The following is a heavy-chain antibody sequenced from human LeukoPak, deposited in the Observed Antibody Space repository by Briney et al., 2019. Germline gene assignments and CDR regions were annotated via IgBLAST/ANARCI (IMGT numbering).Heavy chain of an antibody. V-gene: IGHV3-23*01. CDR1: GFTFSSYW. Sequence: GGSLRLSCAASGFTFSSYWMSWVRQAPGKGLEWVSSISGSGGSTYYADSVKGRFTISRDNSKNTLYLQMNSLRVEDTAVYHYAGAYGSGSYYLFDYWGQGTLVTVSS. J-gene: IGHJ4*02. CDR3: AGAYGSGSYYLFDY. D-gene: IGHD3-10*01. CDR2: ISGSGGST.